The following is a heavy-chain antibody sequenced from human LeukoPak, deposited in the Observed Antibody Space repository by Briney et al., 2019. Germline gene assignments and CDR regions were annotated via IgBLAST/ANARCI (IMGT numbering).Heavy chain of an antibody. V-gene: IGHV3-30*02. D-gene: IGHD5-18*01. Sequence: GGSLRLSCAASGFTFSSYGMHWVRQAPGKGLEWVAFIRYDGSNKYYADSVKGRFTISRDNSKNTLYLQMNSLRAEDTAVYYCAKDHRLYSYGYGTWYYFDYWGQGTLVTVSS. CDR1: GFTFSSYG. CDR2: IRYDGSNK. CDR3: AKDHRLYSYGYGTWYYFDY. J-gene: IGHJ4*02.